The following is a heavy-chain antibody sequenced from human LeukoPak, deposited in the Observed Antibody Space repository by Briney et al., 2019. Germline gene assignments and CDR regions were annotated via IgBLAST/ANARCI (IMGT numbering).Heavy chain of an antibody. V-gene: IGHV1-69*13. D-gene: IGHD3-16*01. J-gene: IGHJ6*03. CDR3: ARGEGSNDYVWGSSRYYYYMDV. Sequence: SVKVSCKASGGTFSSYAITWVRQAPGQGLEWMGGIIPIFGTANYAQKFQGRVTITADESTSTAYMELSSLRSEDTAVYYCARGEGSNDYVWGSSRYYYYMDVWGKGTTVTVSS. CDR2: IIPIFGTA. CDR1: GGTFSSYA.